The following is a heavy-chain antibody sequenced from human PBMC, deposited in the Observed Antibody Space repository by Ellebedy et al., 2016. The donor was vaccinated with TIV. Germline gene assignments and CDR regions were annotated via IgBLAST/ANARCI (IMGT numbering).Heavy chain of an antibody. CDR3: ARDRDRLTGGLGY. Sequence: GESLKISCAASGFTFSSYAMHWVRQAPGKGLEWVAVISYDGSNTFYADSVKGRFTLSRDNSKNTLYLQMNNLRLKDTAGYYCARDRDRLTGGLGYWGQGTLVTVSS. D-gene: IGHD7-27*01. J-gene: IGHJ4*02. V-gene: IGHV3-30-3*01. CDR2: ISYDGSNT. CDR1: GFTFSSYA.